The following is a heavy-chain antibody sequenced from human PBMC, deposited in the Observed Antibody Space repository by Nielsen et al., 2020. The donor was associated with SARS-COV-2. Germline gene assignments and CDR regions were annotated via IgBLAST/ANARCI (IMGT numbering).Heavy chain of an antibody. D-gene: IGHD6-19*01. Sequence: ASVKVSCKASGGTFTDYFIHWVRQAPGQGLEWMGWFNPGSGGTKYAQKFQGRVTATRDMSVTTAYLELSGLTSDDTAVYYCARGAQQWLADYWGQGTLVTVSS. CDR3: ARGAQQWLADY. CDR1: GGTFTDYF. J-gene: IGHJ4*02. CDR2: FNPGSGGT. V-gene: IGHV1-2*02.